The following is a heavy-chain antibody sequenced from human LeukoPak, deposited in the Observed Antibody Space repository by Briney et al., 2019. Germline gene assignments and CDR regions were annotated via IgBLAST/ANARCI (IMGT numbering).Heavy chain of an antibody. Sequence: PGGSLRLSCVASGFTFSNYWMTWVRQAPGKGLEWVANIKQDGSEKYYVDSVKGRFTISRDNAKNSLYLQLNSLRAEDTAVYYCARDGDTSGMDVWGKGTTVTVSS. CDR3: ARDGDTSGMDV. J-gene: IGHJ6*04. CDR2: IKQDGSEK. V-gene: IGHV3-7*01. D-gene: IGHD5-18*01. CDR1: GFTFSNYW.